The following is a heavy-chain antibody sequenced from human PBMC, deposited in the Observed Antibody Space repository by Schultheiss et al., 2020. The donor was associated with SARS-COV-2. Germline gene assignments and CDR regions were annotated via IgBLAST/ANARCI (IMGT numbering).Heavy chain of an antibody. J-gene: IGHJ4*02. Sequence: GGSLRLSCAASGFTFSNYWMHWVRQAPGKGLVWVARITSDGSSTYADSVKGRFTISRDNAKNSLYLQMNTLRGEDTAVYYCTRVGVGAADCWGLGTLVTVSS. D-gene: IGHD2-15*01. CDR3: TRVGVGAADC. V-gene: IGHV3-74*01. CDR1: GFTFSNYW. CDR2: ITSDGSST.